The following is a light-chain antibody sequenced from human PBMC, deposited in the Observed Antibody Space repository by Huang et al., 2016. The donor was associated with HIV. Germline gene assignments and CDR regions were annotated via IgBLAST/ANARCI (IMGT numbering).Light chain of an antibody. J-gene: IGKJ1*01. Sequence: DIQLTQSPSSLSASVGDRVTITCRASQNINSVLNWYKQTPGKAPNLLIYAASRLQSGVPSRFSGSGSGTDFTLTISGLQPVDLGTYYCQQSYNTSWMFGQGTTVEIK. CDR2: AAS. CDR3: QQSYNTSWM. CDR1: QNINSV. V-gene: IGKV1-39*01.